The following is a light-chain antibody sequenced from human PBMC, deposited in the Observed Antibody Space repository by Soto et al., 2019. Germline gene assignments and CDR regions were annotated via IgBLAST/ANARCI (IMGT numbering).Light chain of an antibody. V-gene: IGKV3-11*01. CDR1: QDINNY. Sequence: EIVLTQSPATLSLSPGERATLSCRASQDINNYLAWYQQKSGQAPRLLIYDASYTATGIPARFRGSGSGTDFTLTISSLEPEDFAIYYCQQRYNWPPWTFGQGTKVEVK. J-gene: IGKJ1*01. CDR2: DAS. CDR3: QQRYNWPPWT.